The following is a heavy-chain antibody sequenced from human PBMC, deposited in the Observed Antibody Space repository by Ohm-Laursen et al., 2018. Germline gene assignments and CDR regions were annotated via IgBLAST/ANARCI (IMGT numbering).Heavy chain of an antibody. V-gene: IGHV3-30*02. J-gene: IGHJ4*02. CDR3: TKYRIPVTGRDFDY. Sequence: SLRLSCTASGLTFSGAGMHWVRQAPGKGLEWLALIRYDGGEKDYADSVKGRFTISRDNSKSTLYLEMNSLRAEDTAIYYCTKYRIPVTGRDFDYWGQGTLVTVSS. D-gene: IGHD6-19*01. CDR2: IRYDGGEK. CDR1: GLTFSGAG.